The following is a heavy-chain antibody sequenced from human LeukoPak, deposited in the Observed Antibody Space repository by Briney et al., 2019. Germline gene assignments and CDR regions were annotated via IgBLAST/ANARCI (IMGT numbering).Heavy chain of an antibody. CDR2: IYPGDSAT. J-gene: IGHJ4*02. D-gene: IGHD5-18*01. CDR3: ARGSVDTAMTFDY. CDR1: GYTFTKYW. Sequence: GESLKISCKGSGYTFTKYWIGWVRQMSGKGLEWLGIIYPGDSATRDSPSFQGQVTMSVDKSISTAYLQWRSLKASDTAMYYCARGSVDTAMTFDYWGQGTLVTVSS. V-gene: IGHV5-51*01.